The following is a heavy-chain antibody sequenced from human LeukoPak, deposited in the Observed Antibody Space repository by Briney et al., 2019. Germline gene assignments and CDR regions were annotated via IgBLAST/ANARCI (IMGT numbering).Heavy chain of an antibody. CDR1: GFSFSDYY. CDR3: ASIYGSSGYSDY. Sequence: GGSLRLSCAASGFSFSDYYMSWIRQAPGKGLEWVSYISSSGSYTNYADPVKGRFTISRDNAKNSLYLQMNSLRAEDTAVYYCASIYGSSGYSDYWGQGTLVTVSS. CDR2: ISSSGSYT. D-gene: IGHD3-22*01. J-gene: IGHJ4*02. V-gene: IGHV3-11*06.